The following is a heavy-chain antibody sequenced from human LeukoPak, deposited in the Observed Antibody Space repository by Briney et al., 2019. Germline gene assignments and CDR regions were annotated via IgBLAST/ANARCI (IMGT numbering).Heavy chain of an antibody. J-gene: IGHJ3*02. V-gene: IGHV1-46*01. D-gene: IGHD4-11*01. CDR1: GYPFTTHY. CDR3: AREGVLQAFDI. CDR2: VNPTNTGT. Sequence: ASVKVSCKASGYPFTTHYMHWVRQAPGQGLEWMGIVNPTNTGTMYAQKFQGRATMTADPSTSTVYMVLGSLRSDDTAVYYCAREGVLQAFDIWGQGTVVIVSS.